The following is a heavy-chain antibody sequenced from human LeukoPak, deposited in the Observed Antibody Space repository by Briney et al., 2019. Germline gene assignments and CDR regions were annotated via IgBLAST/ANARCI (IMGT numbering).Heavy chain of an antibody. CDR1: GGSISSSSYY. V-gene: IGHV4-39*07. Sequence: SETLSLTCTVSGGSISSSSYYWGWIRQPPGKGLEWIESIYYSGSTYYNPSLKSRVTISVDTSKNQFSLKLSSVTAADTAVYYCARGPRIAAAGSRKDVTTNYFDYWGQGTLVTVSS. CDR3: ARGPRIAAAGSRKDVTTNYFDY. J-gene: IGHJ4*02. CDR2: IYYSGST. D-gene: IGHD6-25*01.